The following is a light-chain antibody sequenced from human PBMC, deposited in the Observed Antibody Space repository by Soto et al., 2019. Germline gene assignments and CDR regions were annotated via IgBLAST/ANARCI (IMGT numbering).Light chain of an antibody. Sequence: DIQMTQSPSSLSASVGDRVTITCRASQTISTYLNWYQQKPGKAPKVLIYGASSLQSGVPTRFSGSGSDTDFTLTISSLQPEDSATYYCQQSYSYTRMFGQGTKVEIK. V-gene: IGKV1-39*01. CDR1: QTISTY. J-gene: IGKJ1*01. CDR2: GAS. CDR3: QQSYSYTRM.